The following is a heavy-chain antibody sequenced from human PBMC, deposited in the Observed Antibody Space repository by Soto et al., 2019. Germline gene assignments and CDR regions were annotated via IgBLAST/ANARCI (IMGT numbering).Heavy chain of an antibody. CDR3: ARDLSGDYGALDT. Sequence: GGSLRLSCAASGFTFSSYDMHWARQGPGKGLEWVAVIWYDGSNKVYADSVKGRFTISKDNSKNTLYLQMNSLRAEDTAVYYCARDLSGDYGALDTWGQGTMVTVSS. V-gene: IGHV3-33*01. D-gene: IGHD4-17*01. CDR1: GFTFSSYD. J-gene: IGHJ3*02. CDR2: IWYDGSNK.